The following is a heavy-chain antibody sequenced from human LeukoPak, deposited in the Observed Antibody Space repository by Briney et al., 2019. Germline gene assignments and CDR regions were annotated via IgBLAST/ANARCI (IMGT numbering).Heavy chain of an antibody. Sequence: SETLSLTCAVYGGSFSGYYWSWIRQPPGKGLEWIGEINHSGSTNYNPSLKSRVTISLDKSKNQVSLKLNSVTAADTAVYYCARGRITMIRGAPLWFDPWGQGTLVTVSS. CDR1: GGSFSGYY. CDR2: INHSGST. CDR3: ARGRITMIRGAPLWFDP. J-gene: IGHJ5*02. V-gene: IGHV4-34*01. D-gene: IGHD3-10*01.